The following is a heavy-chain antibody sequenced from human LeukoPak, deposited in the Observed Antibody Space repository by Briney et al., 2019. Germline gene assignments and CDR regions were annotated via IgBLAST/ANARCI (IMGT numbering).Heavy chain of an antibody. V-gene: IGHV3-21*01. Sequence: PGGSLRLSCAASGFTFSSYSMNWVRQAPGKGLEWVSSISRSSSYIYYADSVKGRFTISRDNAKNSLYLQMNSLRAEDTAVYYCARVRIAAAGTFYYYGMDVWGQGTTVTVSS. CDR1: GFTFSSYS. CDR2: ISRSSSYI. D-gene: IGHD6-13*01. CDR3: ARVRIAAAGTFYYYGMDV. J-gene: IGHJ6*02.